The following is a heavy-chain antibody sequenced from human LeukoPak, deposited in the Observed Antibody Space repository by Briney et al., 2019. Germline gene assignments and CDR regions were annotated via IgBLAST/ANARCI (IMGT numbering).Heavy chain of an antibody. J-gene: IGHJ4*02. CDR3: TREVQGQRLGDY. CDR2: IRNKPFGETT. Sequence: GGSLRLSCTGSGFTFGDHPMSWVRQAPGKGLEWVGFIRNKPFGETTAYAASVKGRFTISRDDSRSTAYLQMDSLKIEDTGVYFCTREVQGQRLGDYWGQGTLVTVSS. D-gene: IGHD5/OR15-5a*01. V-gene: IGHV3-49*04. CDR1: GFTFGDHP.